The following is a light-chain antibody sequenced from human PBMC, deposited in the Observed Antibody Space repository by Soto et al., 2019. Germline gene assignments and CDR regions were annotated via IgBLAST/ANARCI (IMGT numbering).Light chain of an antibody. CDR2: EAS. V-gene: IGKV1-5*03. Sequence: QMTQSPSTLSVSQGDRDTLTCRVSQGMSDDIAWYQQKPGKVPRLLIYEASSLESGVPDRFSGSGSGTDFTLTIRRLEPDDFAAYYCQKYSSYPCTFGRGTKVDI. J-gene: IGKJ1*01. CDR1: QGMSDD. CDR3: QKYSSYPCT.